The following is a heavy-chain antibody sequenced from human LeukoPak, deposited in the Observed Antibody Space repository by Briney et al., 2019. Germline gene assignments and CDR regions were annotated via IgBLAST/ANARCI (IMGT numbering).Heavy chain of an antibody. J-gene: IGHJ4*02. CDR3: ARNYDSSKDGNDY. CDR1: GYRFTSYS. Sequence: ASVKGSCKAFGYRFTSYSISWVRQAPGQGLEWVGWISSYNGKTNYGKNVQGRVTMTTDTSTSTAYMELRSLRSDDTAIYYCARNYDSSKDGNDYWGQGTLVTVSS. CDR2: ISSYNGKT. V-gene: IGHV1-18*01. D-gene: IGHD3-22*01.